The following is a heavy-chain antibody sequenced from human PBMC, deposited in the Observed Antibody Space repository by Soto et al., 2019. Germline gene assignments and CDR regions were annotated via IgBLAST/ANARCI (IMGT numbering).Heavy chain of an antibody. D-gene: IGHD3-22*01. V-gene: IGHV1-58*02. J-gene: IGHJ4*02. Sequence: SVKVSCKASGFTFTSSAMQWVRQARGQRLEWIGWIVVGSGNTNYAQKFQERVTITRDMSTSTAYMELSSLRSEDTAVYYCAADSGRYYDSSGYYFDYWGQGTLVTVSS. CDR2: IVVGSGNT. CDR3: AADSGRYYDSSGYYFDY. CDR1: GFTFTSSA.